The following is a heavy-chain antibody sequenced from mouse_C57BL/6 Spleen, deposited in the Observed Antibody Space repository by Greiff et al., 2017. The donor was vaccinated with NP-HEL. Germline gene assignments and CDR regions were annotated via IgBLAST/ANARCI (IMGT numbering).Heavy chain of an antibody. V-gene: IGHV7-4*01. CDR1: GFTFTDYY. Sequence: EVKLVESGGGLVQPGASLRLSCAASGFTFTDYYMCWVRQPPGKAPEWVALIRNKANGYTTEYTAYVKGRFTISRDNSENSLYLQMNTLRPEDSATYYGVKADSSGPYYAMDDWGQGTSVTVSS. J-gene: IGHJ4*01. CDR3: VKADSSGPYYAMDD. D-gene: IGHD3-2*02. CDR2: IRNKANGYTT.